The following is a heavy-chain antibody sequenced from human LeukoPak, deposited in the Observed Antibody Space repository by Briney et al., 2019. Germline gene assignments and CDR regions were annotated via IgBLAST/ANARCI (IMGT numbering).Heavy chain of an antibody. CDR2: INPNSGGT. CDR1: GYTFTGYY. D-gene: IGHD4-4*01. CDR3: ARAGTTVTTSGMDV. V-gene: IGHV1-2*02. Sequence: GASVKVSCKASGYTFTGYYMHWVRQAPGQGLEWMGWINPNSGGTNYAQKFQGRVTMTRDTSISTAYMELSRLRSDDTAVYYCARAGTTVTTSGMDVWGQGTTVTVSS. J-gene: IGHJ6*02.